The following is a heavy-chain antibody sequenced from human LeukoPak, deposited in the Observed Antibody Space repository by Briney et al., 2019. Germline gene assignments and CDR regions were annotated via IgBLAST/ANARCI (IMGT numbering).Heavy chain of an antibody. D-gene: IGHD2-2*01. V-gene: IGHV1-69*01. J-gene: IGHJ5*02. CDR2: IIPIFGTA. Sequence: SVKVSCKASGGTFSSYGIRWVRKSPGQGPERMEGIIPIFGTANYAQKFQGRVTITADESTSTAYMELSSLRSEDTAVYYCARHYCSSTSCYVDGWFDPWGQGTLVTVSS. CDR1: GGTFSSYG. CDR3: ARHYCSSTSCYVDGWFDP.